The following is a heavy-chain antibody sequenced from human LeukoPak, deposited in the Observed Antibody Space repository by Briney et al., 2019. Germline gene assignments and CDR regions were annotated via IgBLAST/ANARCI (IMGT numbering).Heavy chain of an antibody. D-gene: IGHD4-17*01. Sequence: GGSLRLSGAASGFTVSANYMSWVRQAPGKGLEWSSVIYSGGGTYHADSVKGRFTLSRDNSKNTLYLQMNSLRAEDTAVYYCARGGVYGDYARRYFDYWGQGTLVTVSS. CDR1: GFTVSANY. V-gene: IGHV3-53*01. CDR3: ARGGVYGDYARRYFDY. CDR2: IYSGGGT. J-gene: IGHJ4*02.